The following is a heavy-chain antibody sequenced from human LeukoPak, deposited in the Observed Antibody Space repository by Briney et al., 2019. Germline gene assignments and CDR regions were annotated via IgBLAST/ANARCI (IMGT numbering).Heavy chain of an antibody. CDR1: GGTFSSYA. V-gene: IGHV1-69*13. CDR2: SIPIFGTA. D-gene: IGHD5-18*01. J-gene: IGHJ4*02. Sequence: ASVKVSCKASGGTFSSYAISWVRQAPGQGLEWMGGSIPIFGTANYAQKFQGRVTITADDSTSTAYMELSSLRSEDTAVYYCARGTTSGYSYGLLDYWGQGTLVTASS. CDR3: ARGTTSGYSYGLLDY.